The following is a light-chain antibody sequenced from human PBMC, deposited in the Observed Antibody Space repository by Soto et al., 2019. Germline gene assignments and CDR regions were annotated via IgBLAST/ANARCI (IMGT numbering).Light chain of an antibody. Sequence: QSVLTQPPSASGSLGQSVTISCTGTSSDVGGYNYVSWHQQHPGKAPKLMIYEVTKRPSGVPDRFSGSKSGNTASLTASGLQAEDEADYYCSSFAGGGNPVLFGGGTKLTVL. J-gene: IGLJ2*01. CDR1: SSDVGGYNY. CDR2: EVT. CDR3: SSFAGGGNPVL. V-gene: IGLV2-8*01.